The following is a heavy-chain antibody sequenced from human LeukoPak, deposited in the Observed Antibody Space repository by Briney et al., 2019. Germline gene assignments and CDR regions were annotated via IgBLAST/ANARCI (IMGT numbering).Heavy chain of an antibody. J-gene: IGHJ1*01. V-gene: IGHV3-74*01. D-gene: IGHD3-22*01. CDR3: ARAPSEIGGYYPEYFRH. Sequence: GGSLRLSCAASGFTFSTYWMHWVGHAPGKGLVWVSRIKSDGGTNYADSVKGRFTICRDNAKKTVSLQMNSLRPEDTGVYYCARAPSEIGGYYPEYFRHWGQGTLVTVSS. CDR1: GFTFSTYW. CDR2: IKSDGGT.